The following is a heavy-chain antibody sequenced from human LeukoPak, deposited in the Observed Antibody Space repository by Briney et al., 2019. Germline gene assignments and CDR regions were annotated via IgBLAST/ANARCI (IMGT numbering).Heavy chain of an antibody. D-gene: IGHD1-26*01. CDR2: IYYTGST. CDR1: GGSISNYY. Sequence: SETLSLTCTVSGGSISNYYWSWIRQPPGKGLEWIGYIYYTGSTNYNPSLKSRVTISVDTSKNQFSLKPSSVTAADTAVYYCARLNVVGGTAWFDPWGQGTLVTVSS. J-gene: IGHJ5*02. V-gene: IGHV4-59*08. CDR3: ARLNVVGGTAWFDP.